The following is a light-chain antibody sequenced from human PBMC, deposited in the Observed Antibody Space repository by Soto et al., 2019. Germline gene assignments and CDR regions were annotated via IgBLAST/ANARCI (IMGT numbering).Light chain of an antibody. Sequence: DIQMTQSPSSVSASVGDRVTITCRASQIINKWLAWYQQKPGKAPTLLIYASSTLQSGGPSRFSGSGSGADFTLTISSLQPEDFATYYCQQANSFPFTFGPGTKVDIK. J-gene: IGKJ3*01. CDR2: ASS. CDR1: QIINKW. V-gene: IGKV1-12*02. CDR3: QQANSFPFT.